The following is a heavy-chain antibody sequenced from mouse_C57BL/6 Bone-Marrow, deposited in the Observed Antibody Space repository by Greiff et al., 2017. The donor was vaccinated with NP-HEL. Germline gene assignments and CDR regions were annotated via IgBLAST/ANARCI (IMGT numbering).Heavy chain of an antibody. D-gene: IGHD2-4*01. CDR2: IYPRSGNT. Sequence: QVQLQQSGAELARPGASVKLSCKASGYTFTSYGISWVKQRTGQGLEWIGEIYPRSGNTYYNEKFKGKATLTADKSSSTAYMELRSLTSEDSAVYFCAGRGIYYDYDGRYFDVWGTGTTVTVSS. CDR1: GYTFTSYG. V-gene: IGHV1-81*01. J-gene: IGHJ1*03. CDR3: AGRGIYYDYDGRYFDV.